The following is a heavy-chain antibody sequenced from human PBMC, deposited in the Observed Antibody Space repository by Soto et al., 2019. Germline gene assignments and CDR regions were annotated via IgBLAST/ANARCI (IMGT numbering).Heavy chain of an antibody. CDR1: GFTFSSYS. J-gene: IGHJ5*02. CDR2: ISSSSSYI. Sequence: EVQLVESGGGLVKPGGSLRLSCAASGFTFSSYSMNWVRQAPGKGLEWVSSISSSSSYIYYADSVKGRFTISRDNAKNSLYLQMNSLRAEDTAVYYCARDSSSWHRDNWFDPWGQGTLVTVSS. D-gene: IGHD6-13*01. V-gene: IGHV3-21*01. CDR3: ARDSSSWHRDNWFDP.